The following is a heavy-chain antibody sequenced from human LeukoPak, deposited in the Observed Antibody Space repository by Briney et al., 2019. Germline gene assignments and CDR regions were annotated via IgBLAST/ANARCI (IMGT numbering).Heavy chain of an antibody. D-gene: IGHD2-15*01. CDR1: GFTFSNYW. CDR3: AKVYCSGGSCYAVGYYYYYMDV. V-gene: IGHV3-74*01. Sequence: GGSLRLSCAPSGFTFSNYWMHWVRQAPGKGLVWVSRINSDGSTTDYADSVKGRFTISRDNSKNTLYLQMNSLRAEDTAVYYCAKVYCSGGSCYAVGYYYYYMDVWGKGTTVTVSS. J-gene: IGHJ6*03. CDR2: INSDGSTT.